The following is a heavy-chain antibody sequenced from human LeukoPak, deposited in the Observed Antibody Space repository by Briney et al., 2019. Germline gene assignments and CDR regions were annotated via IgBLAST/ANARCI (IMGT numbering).Heavy chain of an antibody. D-gene: IGHD5-18*01. V-gene: IGHV4-61*02. J-gene: IGHJ4*02. CDR3: ARTYSYGHDYFDY. Sequence: SETLSLTCTVSGGSISSGSYYWSWIRQPAGKGLEWIGRIYTSGSTNYNPSLKSRVTISVDTSKNQLSLKLSSVTAADTAVYYCARTYSYGHDYFDYWGQGTLVTVSS. CDR1: GGSISSGSYY. CDR2: IYTSGST.